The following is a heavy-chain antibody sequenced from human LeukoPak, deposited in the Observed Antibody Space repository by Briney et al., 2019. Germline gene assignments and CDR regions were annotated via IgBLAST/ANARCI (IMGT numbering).Heavy chain of an antibody. CDR2: INHSRST. D-gene: IGHD3-16*02. J-gene: IGHJ4*02. Sequence: SETLSLTCAVYGGSFSGYYWSWIRQPPGKGLEWIGEINHSRSTNYNPSLKGRVTISVDTSKNQFSLKLSSVTAADTAVYYCARQGPIWGSYRYIDYWGQGTLVTVSS. CDR1: GGSFSGYY. CDR3: ARQGPIWGSYRYIDY. V-gene: IGHV4-34*01.